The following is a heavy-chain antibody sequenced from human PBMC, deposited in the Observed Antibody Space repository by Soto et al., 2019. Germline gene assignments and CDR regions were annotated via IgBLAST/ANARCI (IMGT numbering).Heavy chain of an antibody. J-gene: IGHJ4*02. CDR3: ARDPRENVAGLDY. D-gene: IGHD1-26*01. V-gene: IGHV1-69*01. CDR1: GGTFSSYS. CDR2: IIPIFGTA. Sequence: QVQLVQSGAEVKKPGSSVKVSCKTSGGTFSSYSISWLRQAPGQGLEWMGGIIPIFGTANYAQKFQGRVTITADESTSTAYMELSSLRSEDTAVYYCARDPRENVAGLDYWGQGTLVTVSS.